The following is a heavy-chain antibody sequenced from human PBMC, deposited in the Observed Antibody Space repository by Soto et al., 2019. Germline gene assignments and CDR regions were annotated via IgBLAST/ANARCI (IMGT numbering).Heavy chain of an antibody. V-gene: IGHV1-2*02. J-gene: IGHJ4*02. CDR3: ASGRYDASGYFDY. D-gene: IGHD3-22*01. Sequence: GASVKVSCKASGYTFSDYYIHWVRQAPGQGLEWMGWINPNSGGTKYAPKFQDRVTFTGDTSLNTAYMELSSLRSDDTAMFYCASGRYDASGYFDYWGQGTLVTVSS. CDR2: INPNSGGT. CDR1: GYTFSDYY.